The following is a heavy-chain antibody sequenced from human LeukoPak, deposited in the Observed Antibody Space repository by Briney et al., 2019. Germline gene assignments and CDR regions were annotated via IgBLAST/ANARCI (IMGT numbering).Heavy chain of an antibody. CDR1: GVPFSNYY. CDR3: TRAVAGHPD. Sequence: PSETLSLTCAVSGVPFSNYYWRWVRQSPSEGLEWIGEINHSGYTNYNPSLKSRVTMSIDTSKNQFSLKLTSVTAADAGVYYCTRAVAGHPDWGQGTLVTVSS. V-gene: IGHV4-34*01. CDR2: INHSGYT. D-gene: IGHD6-19*01. J-gene: IGHJ4*02.